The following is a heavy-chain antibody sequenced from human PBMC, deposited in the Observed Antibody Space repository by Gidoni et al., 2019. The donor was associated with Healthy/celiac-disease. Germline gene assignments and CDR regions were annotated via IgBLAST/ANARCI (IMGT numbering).Heavy chain of an antibody. CDR3: ASTVGGTAAAGTRGWFDP. Sequence: QLQLQESGPGLVKPSETLSLTCTVSGGSISSSSSYWGWIRQPPGKGLEWIGSIYYSGSTYYNPSLKSRVTISVDTSKNQFSLKLSSVTAADTAVYYCASTVGGTAAAGTRGWFDPWGQGTLVTVSS. CDR1: GGSISSSSSY. CDR2: IYYSGST. D-gene: IGHD6-13*01. J-gene: IGHJ5*02. V-gene: IGHV4-39*01.